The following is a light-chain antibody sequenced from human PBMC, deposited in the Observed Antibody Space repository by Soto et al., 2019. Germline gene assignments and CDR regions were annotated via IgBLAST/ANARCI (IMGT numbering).Light chain of an antibody. Sequence: DIQMTQSPSFLSASVGDRVTITCRASQSISSYLNWYQQKPGKVPNLLIYAASTLQSGVPSRFSGSRSATDFTLTISSLQPEDIATYYCQQSYSSLLSFGGGTKVEIK. CDR3: QQSYSSLLS. CDR2: AAS. CDR1: QSISSY. V-gene: IGKV1-39*01. J-gene: IGKJ4*01.